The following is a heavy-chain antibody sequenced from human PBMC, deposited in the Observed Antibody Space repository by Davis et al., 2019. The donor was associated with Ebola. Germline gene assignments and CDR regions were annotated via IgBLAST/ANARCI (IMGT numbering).Heavy chain of an antibody. CDR3: AREEYYDFWSGRGYGMDV. CDR2: INPNDGRT. J-gene: IGHJ6*02. D-gene: IGHD3-3*01. CDR1: GYTFTNYY. V-gene: IGHV1-46*01. Sequence: AASVKVSCKASGYTFTNYYMHWVRQAPGQGLEWMGMINPNDGRTIYAQKFQGRVTVTRDTSANTTYMELSSLRSEDTAVYYCAREEYYDFWSGRGYGMDVWGQGTTVTVSS.